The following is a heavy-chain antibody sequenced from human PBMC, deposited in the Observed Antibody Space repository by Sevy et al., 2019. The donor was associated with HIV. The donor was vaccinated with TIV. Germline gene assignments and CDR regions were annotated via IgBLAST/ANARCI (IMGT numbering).Heavy chain of an antibody. J-gene: IGHJ4*02. CDR1: GFTFSSYA. CDR3: AREVTMIVVETNYFDY. CDR2: ISYDGSNK. V-gene: IGHV3-30-3*01. D-gene: IGHD3-22*01. Sequence: GGSLRLSCAASGFTFSSYAMHWVRQAPGKGLGWVAVISYDGSNKYYADSVKGRFTISRDNSKNTLYLQMNSLRAEDTAVYYCAREVTMIVVETNYFDYWGQGTLVTVSS.